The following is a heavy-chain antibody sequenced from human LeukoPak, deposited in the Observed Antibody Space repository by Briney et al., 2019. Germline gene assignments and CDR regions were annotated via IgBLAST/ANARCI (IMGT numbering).Heavy chain of an antibody. CDR3: ARVDENAFDI. V-gene: IGHV4-39*07. J-gene: IGHJ3*02. CDR1: VGSIISSSYY. Sequence: SETLSLTCTVSVGSIISSSYYWCWTRQPSGKGLEWIVSIYDSGSTYYHTSLKSRVNISVDTSKNQFSLKLSSVTAADTAVYYCARVDENAFDIWGQGTMVTVSS. CDR2: IYDSGST.